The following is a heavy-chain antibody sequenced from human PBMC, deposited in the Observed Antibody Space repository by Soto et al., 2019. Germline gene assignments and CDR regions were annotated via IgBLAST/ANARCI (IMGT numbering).Heavy chain of an antibody. CDR1: GFTFSSYS. Sequence: GGSLRLSCAASGFTFSSYSMNWVRQAPGKGLEWVSSISSSSSYIYYADSVKGRFTISRDNAKNSLYLQMKSLRAEDTAVYYCARVGIDGDYDYWVQGTRVTVSP. CDR2: ISSSSSYI. CDR3: ARVGIDGDYDY. D-gene: IGHD4-17*01. V-gene: IGHV3-21*01. J-gene: IGHJ4*02.